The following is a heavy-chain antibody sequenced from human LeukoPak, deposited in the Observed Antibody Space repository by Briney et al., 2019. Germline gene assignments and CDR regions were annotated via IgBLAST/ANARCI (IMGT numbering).Heavy chain of an antibody. Sequence: ASVKVSCKASGGTFSSYAISWVRQAPGQGLEWMGGIIPIFGTANYAQKFQGRVTITADESTSTAYMELRSLRSEDTAVYYCARVVGAYSSGWYEGAYYYYYMDVWGKGTTVTISS. J-gene: IGHJ6*03. V-gene: IGHV1-69*13. CDR2: IIPIFGTA. CDR1: GGTFSSYA. D-gene: IGHD6-19*01. CDR3: ARVVGAYSSGWYEGAYYYYYMDV.